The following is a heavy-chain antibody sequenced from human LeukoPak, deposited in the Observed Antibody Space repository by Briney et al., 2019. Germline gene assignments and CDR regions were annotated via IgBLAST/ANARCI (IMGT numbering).Heavy chain of an antibody. CDR1: GFTVSSNY. V-gene: IGHV3-53*01. CDR3: ARGAGYNYPYYFDY. J-gene: IGHJ4*02. CDR2: IYGGGNI. Sequence: GGSLRLSCAASGFTVSSNYMNWVRQAPGKGLEWVSVIYGGGNIYYADSVKGRFTISRDNSKNTLYLQMNSLRAEDTAVYYCARGAGYNYPYYFDYWGQGTLSPSPQ. D-gene: IGHD5-24*01.